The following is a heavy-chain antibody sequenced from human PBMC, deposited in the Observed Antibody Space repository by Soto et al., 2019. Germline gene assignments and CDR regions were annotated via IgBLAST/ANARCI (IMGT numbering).Heavy chain of an antibody. CDR2: ISPDSGDT. CDR1: GYTFSGFGFY. V-gene: IGHV1-2*02. J-gene: IGHJ2*01. D-gene: IGHD2-15*01. Sequence: ASVNLACKTSGYTFSGFGFYMHWVRQAPGQGLESLGWISPDSGDTHYAQKVQGRVTMTRDTSISTAYMELSRLRSDDTAVYYCRVTGGSVVVYRGR. CDR3: RVTGGSVVVY.